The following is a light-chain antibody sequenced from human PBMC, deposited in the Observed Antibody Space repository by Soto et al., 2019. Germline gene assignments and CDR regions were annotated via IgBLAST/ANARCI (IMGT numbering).Light chain of an antibody. CDR3: QQYGSSAP. Sequence: EIVLTQSPGTLSLSPGERATLSCRASQSVSSSYLAWYQQKPGQAPRLLIYGASSRATGIPDRFSGSGSGTDFTLTISRLEPEDFDGYYCQQYGSSAPLGQGTKVDIK. V-gene: IGKV3-20*01. J-gene: IGKJ1*01. CDR1: QSVSSSY. CDR2: GAS.